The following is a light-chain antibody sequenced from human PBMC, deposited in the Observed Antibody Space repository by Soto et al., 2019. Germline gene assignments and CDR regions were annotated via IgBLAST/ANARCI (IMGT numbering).Light chain of an antibody. J-gene: IGKJ5*01. CDR3: QQYYSTPIT. V-gene: IGKV4-1*01. Sequence: DIVRTQSPDSLAVSLGERATMNCKCSRSVLYKSNNKNHLAWYQQKPGQPPQLIIYWASTRESGVPERFSGSGSGTDFTLTISSLEAEDVAVYYCQQYYSTPITFGQGTRLEIK. CDR1: RSVLYKSNNKNH. CDR2: WAS.